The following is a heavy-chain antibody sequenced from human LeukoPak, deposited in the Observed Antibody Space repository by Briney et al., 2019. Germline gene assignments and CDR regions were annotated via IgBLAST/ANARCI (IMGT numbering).Heavy chain of an antibody. D-gene: IGHD4-11*01. CDR2: LSGSGGFT. CDR3: AKRGSKEFDY. V-gene: IGHV3-23*01. J-gene: IGHJ4*02. CDR1: GFTFSSYA. Sequence: AGGPLRLSCAASGFTFSSYAMSWVRQAPGKGLEWVSALSGSGGFTYYADSVKGRFTISRDNSKNTLFLQMNSLRAEDTAVYYCAKRGSKEFDYWGQGTLVTVSS.